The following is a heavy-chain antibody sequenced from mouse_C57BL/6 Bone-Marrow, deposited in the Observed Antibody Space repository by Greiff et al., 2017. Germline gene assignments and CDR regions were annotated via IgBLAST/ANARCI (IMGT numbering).Heavy chain of an antibody. CDR2: IWWDDDK. Sequence: QVTLKESGPGILQPSQTLSLTCSFSGFSLSTFGMGVGWIRQPSGKGLEWLAHIWWDDDKYYNPALKSRLTISKDTSKNQVFLKIANVDTADTATYYCARRKSYYYGSSYYFDSWGQGTTLTVSS. CDR1: GFSLSTFGMG. D-gene: IGHD1-1*01. J-gene: IGHJ2*01. V-gene: IGHV8-8*01. CDR3: ARRKSYYYGSSYYFDS.